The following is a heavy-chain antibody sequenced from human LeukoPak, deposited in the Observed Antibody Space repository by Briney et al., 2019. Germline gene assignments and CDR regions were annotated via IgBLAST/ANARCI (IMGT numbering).Heavy chain of an antibody. CDR1: GFTFDDYA. CDR2: ISWNSGSI. CDR3: AKTSGFGYFLY. Sequence: GGSLRLSCAASGFTFDDYAMHWVRQAPGKGLEWVSGISWNSGSIGYADSVKGRFTISRDNAKNSLYLQMNSLRAEDTALYYCAKTSGFGYFLYWGQGTLVTVSS. V-gene: IGHV3-9*01. D-gene: IGHD3-16*01. J-gene: IGHJ1*01.